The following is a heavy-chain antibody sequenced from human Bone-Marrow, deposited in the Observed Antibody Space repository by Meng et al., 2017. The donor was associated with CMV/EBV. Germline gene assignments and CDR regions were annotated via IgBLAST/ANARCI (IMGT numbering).Heavy chain of an antibody. D-gene: IGHD6-13*01. CDR2: INPNSGGT. Sequence: ASVKVSCKASGYTFTGYFMHWVRQAPGQGLEWMGWINPNSGGTNYEQKFQGRVTMTRDTSISTAYMELTSLTSDDTAVYYCGRDVTASASLDYWGQAALATVSS. CDR1: GYTFTGYF. V-gene: IGHV1-2*02. CDR3: GRDVTASASLDY. J-gene: IGHJ4*02.